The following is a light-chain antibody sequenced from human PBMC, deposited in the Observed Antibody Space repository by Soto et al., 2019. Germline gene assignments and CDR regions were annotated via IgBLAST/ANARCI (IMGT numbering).Light chain of an antibody. CDR3: QHYNAFPGP. CDR1: QSISDW. Sequence: DIQMTQSPSPLSASVGDRVTITCRASQSISDWLAWYQQKPGKVPQLLIYGASRLESGVPSRFSGRGSGTEFTLTIGGLQPDDFATYCCQHYNAFPGPLGEGTKVEIK. V-gene: IGKV1-5*01. J-gene: IGKJ1*01. CDR2: GAS.